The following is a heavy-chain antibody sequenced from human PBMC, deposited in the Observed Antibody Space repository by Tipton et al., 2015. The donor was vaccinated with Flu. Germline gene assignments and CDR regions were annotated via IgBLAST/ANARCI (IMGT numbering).Heavy chain of an antibody. Sequence: SLRLSCVASGFIFSTYGMHWVRQAPGKGLEWVAVIWYDGSNKYYADSVKGRFTISRDNAKNSLYLQMNSLRAEDTAVYYCARDHPPSITVLGEITDYFGMAVWGQGTTVTVSS. J-gene: IGHJ6*02. CDR1: GFIFSTYG. V-gene: IGHV3-33*01. CDR3: ARDHPPSITVLGEITDYFGMAV. CDR2: IWYDGSNK. D-gene: IGHD3-3*01.